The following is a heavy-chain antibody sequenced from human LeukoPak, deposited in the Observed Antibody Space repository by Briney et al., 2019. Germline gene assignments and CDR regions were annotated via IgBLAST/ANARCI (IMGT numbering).Heavy chain of an antibody. D-gene: IGHD1-26*01. CDR2: ISKDGSNE. CDR1: GLTFSSYG. J-gene: IGHJ6*03. CDR3: ARDPYSGSYYAYYYYYMDV. Sequence: GGSLRLSCAASGLTFSSYGMHWVRQAPGKGLEWVAVISKDGSNEYYADSVKGRLAISRDNSKNTLYLQMNSLRAEDTAVYYCARDPYSGSYYAYYYYYMDVWGKGTTVTVSS. V-gene: IGHV3-30*03.